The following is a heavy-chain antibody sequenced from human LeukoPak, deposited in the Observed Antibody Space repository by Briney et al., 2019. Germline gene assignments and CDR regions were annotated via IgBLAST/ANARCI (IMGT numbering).Heavy chain of an antibody. CDR1: GFTFSSYS. CDR2: ISSSSSYI. J-gene: IGHJ4*02. V-gene: IGHV3-21*01. D-gene: IGHD3-22*01. CDR3: ARDEITMIPPEFFY. Sequence: NTGGSLRLSCAASGFTFSSYSMNWVRQAPGKGLEWVSSISSSSSYIYYADSVKGRFTISRDNAKNSLYLQMNSLRAEDTAVYYCARDEITMIPPEFFYWGQGTLVTVSS.